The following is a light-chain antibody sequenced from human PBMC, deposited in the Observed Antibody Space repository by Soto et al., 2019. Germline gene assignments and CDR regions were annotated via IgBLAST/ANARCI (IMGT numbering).Light chain of an antibody. Sequence: GDRFTITFRASQSIGRWLAWYQKTPGKDPKLLIYAASSLLSGVPSRFSGSVSGTDFNLSIRSLQTEDCATYACQQRYSSTFTVGPLTQLDI. CDR2: AAS. J-gene: IGKJ3*01. CDR3: QQRYSSTFT. V-gene: IGKV1-39*01. CDR1: QSIGRW.